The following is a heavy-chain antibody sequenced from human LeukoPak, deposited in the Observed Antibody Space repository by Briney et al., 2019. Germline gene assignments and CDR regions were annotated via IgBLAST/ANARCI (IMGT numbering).Heavy chain of an antibody. J-gene: IGHJ4*02. V-gene: IGHV3-30*18. Sequence: PGGSLRLSCAASGFTFSSYGMHWVRQAPGKGLEWLAVISYDGSNKYYADSVKGRFTISRDNSKNTLYLQMNSLRAEDTAVYYCAKTRGPAYFDYWGQGTLVTVSS. CDR2: ISYDGSNK. CDR3: AKTRGPAYFDY. D-gene: IGHD5-24*01. CDR1: GFTFSSYG.